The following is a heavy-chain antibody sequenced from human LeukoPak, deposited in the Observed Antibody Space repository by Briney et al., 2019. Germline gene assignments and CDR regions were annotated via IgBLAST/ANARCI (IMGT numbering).Heavy chain of an antibody. CDR3: ARGGSVRYCSSTSCYAADRFFDY. Sequence: ASVKVSCKASGYTFTGYYMHWVRQAPGQGLEWMGWINPNSGGTNYAQKFQGWVTMTRDTSISTAYMELSRLRSDDTAAYYCARGGSVRYCSSTSCYAADRFFDYWGQGTLVTVSS. CDR2: INPNSGGT. CDR1: GYTFTGYY. J-gene: IGHJ4*02. V-gene: IGHV1-2*04. D-gene: IGHD2-2*01.